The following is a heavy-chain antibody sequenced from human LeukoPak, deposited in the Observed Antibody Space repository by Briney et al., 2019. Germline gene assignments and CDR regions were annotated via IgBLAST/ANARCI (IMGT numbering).Heavy chain of an antibody. CDR3: TKHPSDDSGAIDY. CDR1: GFTFSGSA. D-gene: IGHD2-15*01. J-gene: IGHJ4*02. CDR2: IRSKANNYAT. V-gene: IGHV3-73*01. Sequence: GGSLRLSCAASGFTFSGSAMPWVRQASGTGLEWVGRIRSKANNYATAYAASVKGRFTISRDDSKNTAYLQMNSLKTEGTAVYYCTKHPSDDSGAIDYWGQGTLVTVSS.